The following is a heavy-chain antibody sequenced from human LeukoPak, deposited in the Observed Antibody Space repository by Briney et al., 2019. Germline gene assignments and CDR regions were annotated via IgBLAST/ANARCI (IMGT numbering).Heavy chain of an antibody. CDR2: VYYTGST. J-gene: IGHJ4*02. CDR1: GDFITAYY. V-gene: IGHV4-59*01. Sequence: PSETLSLTCTVSGDFITAYYWSWIRQPPGKGLEWIGYVYYTGSTEYNPSLRSRVTISLEMSKHQFSLDLTSVTAADTAVYYCATNTGTVFDYWGQGTLVSVSS. D-gene: IGHD7-27*01. CDR3: ATNTGTVFDY.